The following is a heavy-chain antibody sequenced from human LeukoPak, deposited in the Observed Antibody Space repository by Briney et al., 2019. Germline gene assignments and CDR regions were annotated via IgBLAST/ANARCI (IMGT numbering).Heavy chain of an antibody. CDR1: GGSISSGGYY. CDR2: IYYSGST. D-gene: IGHD6-19*01. V-gene: IGHV4-31*03. CDR3: ARGGTTVAGTFWFDP. J-gene: IGHJ5*02. Sequence: SETLSLTCTVSGGSISSGGYYWSWIRQHPGKGLEWIGSIYYSGSTNYNPSLQGRVTISLDTSRNQFSLKLSSVTAADTAVYYCARGGTTVAGTFWFDPWGQGTLVTVSS.